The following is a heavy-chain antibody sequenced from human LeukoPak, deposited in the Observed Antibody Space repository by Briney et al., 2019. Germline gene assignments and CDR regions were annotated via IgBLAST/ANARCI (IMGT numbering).Heavy chain of an antibody. Sequence: GGSLRLSCAASGFTFSSYWMHWVRQGPGKRLVWVSRINSDGSSTSYADSVKGRFTISRDNAKNTLYLQMNSLRAEDTAVYYCARSSYSSSSSVWGQGTMVTVSS. V-gene: IGHV3-74*01. CDR1: GFTFSSYW. CDR3: ARSSYSSSSSV. CDR2: INSDGSST. J-gene: IGHJ3*01. D-gene: IGHD6-6*01.